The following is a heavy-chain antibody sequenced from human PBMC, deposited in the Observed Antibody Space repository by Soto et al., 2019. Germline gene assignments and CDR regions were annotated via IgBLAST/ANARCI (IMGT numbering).Heavy chain of an antibody. D-gene: IGHD6-13*01. Sequence: QVLRVQFSAEVKKPGSSVKVSCKASGGTFTSTAFSWGRQAPGQGLDWMGGIIPVLGTPNYGQKFQARLTVTADASTTTVHMELSSLRSDDTAVYYCASSAGLDHLLNYYGLNVWGQGTTVTVSS. CDR2: IIPVLGTP. CDR3: ASSAGLDHLLNYYGLNV. J-gene: IGHJ6*02. V-gene: IGHV1-69*01. CDR1: GGTFTSTA.